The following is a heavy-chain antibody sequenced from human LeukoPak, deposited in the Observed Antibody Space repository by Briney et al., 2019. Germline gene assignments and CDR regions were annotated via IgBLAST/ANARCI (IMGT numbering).Heavy chain of an antibody. V-gene: IGHV1-2*06. CDR2: INPNSGGT. CDR3: ARGRVGAITFDY. D-gene: IGHD1-26*01. CDR1: GYTFTSYY. J-gene: IGHJ4*02. Sequence: ASVKVSCKASGYTFTSYYMHWVRQAPGQGLEWMGRINPNSGGTNYAQKFQGRVTMTRDTSISTAYMELSRLRSDDTAVYYCARGRVGAITFDYWGQGTLVTVSS.